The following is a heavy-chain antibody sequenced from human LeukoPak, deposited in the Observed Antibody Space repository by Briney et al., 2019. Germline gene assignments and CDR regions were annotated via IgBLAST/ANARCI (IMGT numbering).Heavy chain of an antibody. D-gene: IGHD3-22*01. CDR2: ISTYNDNT. CDR3: AREPYYYDSSGLSGIDY. V-gene: IGHV1-18*01. J-gene: IGHJ4*02. Sequence: ASVKVSCKASGYTFTSYGISWVRQAPGQGLEWMGWISTYNDNTNYAQKLQGRVTMTTDTSTSTAYMELRSLRSDDTAVYYCAREPYYYDSSGLSGIDYWGQGTLVTVSS. CDR1: GYTFTSYG.